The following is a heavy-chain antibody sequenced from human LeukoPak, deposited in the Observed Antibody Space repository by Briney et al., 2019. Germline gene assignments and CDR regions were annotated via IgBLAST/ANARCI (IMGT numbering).Heavy chain of an antibody. CDR1: GYSFTSNW. J-gene: IGHJ4*02. Sequence: GESLKISCKGSGYSFTSNWIGWVRQMPGKGLEWMGIIYPGDSDTRYRPSFQGQVTISADKSINTAYLQWSSLKASDTAMYYCARYRYCSGGNCYGPDYWGQGTLVTVSS. V-gene: IGHV5-51*01. CDR2: IYPGDSDT. D-gene: IGHD2-15*01. CDR3: ARYRYCSGGNCYGPDY.